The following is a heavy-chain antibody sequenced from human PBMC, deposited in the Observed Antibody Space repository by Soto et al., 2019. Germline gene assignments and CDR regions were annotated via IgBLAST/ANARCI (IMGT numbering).Heavy chain of an antibody. CDR2: IIPIFGTA. CDR3: ARSPPDCSSTSCPERDWFDP. V-gene: IGHV1-69*13. Sequence: SVKVSCKASGGTFSSYAISWVRQAPGQGLEWMGGIIPIFGTANYAQKVQGRVTITADESTSTAYMELSSLRSEDTAVYYCARSPPDCSSTSCPERDWFDPWGQGTLVTVSS. J-gene: IGHJ5*02. CDR1: GGTFSSYA. D-gene: IGHD2-2*01.